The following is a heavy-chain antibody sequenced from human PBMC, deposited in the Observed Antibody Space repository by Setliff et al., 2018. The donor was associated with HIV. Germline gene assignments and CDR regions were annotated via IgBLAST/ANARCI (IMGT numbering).Heavy chain of an antibody. D-gene: IGHD3-22*01. CDR2: IYSSGST. V-gene: IGHV4-4*07. CDR3: ARDYYYDRSGSCVAAYDI. CDR1: GGSLTTYY. Sequence: KASETLSLTCLVSGGSLTTYYWSWIRQPAGKGLEWIGRIYSSGSTNYNSSLKSRVSMSIDMSKNQFSLKLSSVTAADTAVYYCARDYYYDRSGSCVAAYDIWGQGTMVTVS. J-gene: IGHJ3*02.